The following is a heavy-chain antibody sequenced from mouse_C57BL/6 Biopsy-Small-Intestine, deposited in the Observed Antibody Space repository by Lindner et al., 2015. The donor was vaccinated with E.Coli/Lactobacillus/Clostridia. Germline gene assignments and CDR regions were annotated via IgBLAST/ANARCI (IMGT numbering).Heavy chain of an antibody. CDR3: ARRWGHWYFDV. D-gene: IGHD1-1*02. CDR1: GYTFTDYN. Sequence: VQLQESGPELVKPGASVKMSCKASGYTFTDYNMHWVKQSHGKSVEWIGYINPDNGGTTYNLKFKGKATLTVNKSSSTAYMQLSSLTTEDSALYYCARRWGHWYFDVWGTGTTVTVSS. J-gene: IGHJ1*03. CDR2: INPDNGGT. V-gene: IGHV1-22*01.